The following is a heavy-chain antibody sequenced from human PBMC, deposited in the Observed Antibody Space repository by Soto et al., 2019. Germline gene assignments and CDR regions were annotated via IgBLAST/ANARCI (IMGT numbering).Heavy chain of an antibody. J-gene: IGHJ6*02. CDR2: IIPIFGTA. CDR1: GGTFSSYA. D-gene: IGHD3-3*01. CDR3: ARDRNFWSGYSGMDV. Sequence: SVKVSFKACGGTFSSYAISLVRQAPGQGLEWMGGIIPIFGTANYAQKFQGRVTITAYKSTSTAYMDLSSLRSEDTAVYYCARDRNFWSGYSGMDVWGQGTTVTVSS. V-gene: IGHV1-69*06.